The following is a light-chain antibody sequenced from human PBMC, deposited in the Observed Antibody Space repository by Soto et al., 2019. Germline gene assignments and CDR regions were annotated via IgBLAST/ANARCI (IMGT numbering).Light chain of an antibody. CDR1: SSDVGGYNY. V-gene: IGLV2-14*01. Sequence: QSVLTQPASVSGSPGQSITISCTGTSSDVGGYNYVSWYQQHPGNAPKLMIYEVSNRPSGVSNRFSGSKSGNTASLTISGLQAEDEAGYYCSSYTSTTTRVFGGGTKLTVL. CDR2: EVS. J-gene: IGLJ3*02. CDR3: SSYTSTTTRV.